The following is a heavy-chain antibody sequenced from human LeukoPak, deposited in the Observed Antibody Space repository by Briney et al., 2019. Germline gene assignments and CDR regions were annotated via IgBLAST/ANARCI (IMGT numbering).Heavy chain of an antibody. D-gene: IGHD2-2*02. CDR1: GFTXSSYG. CDR2: IRYDGSKK. J-gene: IGHJ4*02. CDR3: AKDFCSSTSCYIPDY. Sequence: GGXXXXSCAASGFTXSSYGMHWVRQAPGKGLEGVAFIRYDGSKKYYADSVKGRFTISRDNSKNTLYLQMNSLRAEDTAVYYCAKDFCSSTSCYIPDYWGQGTLVTVSS. V-gene: IGHV3-30*02.